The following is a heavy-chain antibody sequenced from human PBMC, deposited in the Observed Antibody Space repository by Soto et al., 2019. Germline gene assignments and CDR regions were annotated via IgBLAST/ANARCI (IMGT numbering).Heavy chain of an antibody. CDR3: ARGASPYYDFWSGPPNDAFDI. V-gene: IGHV1-18*01. J-gene: IGHJ3*02. Sequence: ASVKVSCKASGYTFTSYGISWGRQAPGPGLEWMGWISAYHGKTNYAQKLQGRVTMTRDTSTSTVYTELSSLRSEDTAVYYCARGASPYYDFWSGPPNDAFDIWGQGTMVTVSS. CDR1: GYTFTSYG. D-gene: IGHD3-3*01. CDR2: ISAYHGKT.